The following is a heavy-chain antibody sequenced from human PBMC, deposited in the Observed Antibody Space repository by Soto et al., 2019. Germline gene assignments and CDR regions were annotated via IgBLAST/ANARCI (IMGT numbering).Heavy chain of an antibody. CDR2: IWYDGSNK. V-gene: IGHV3-33*01. CDR1: GFTFSSYG. D-gene: IGHD4-17*01. CDR3: ARDKRGDYNQGTIDY. J-gene: IGHJ4*02. Sequence: QVQLVESGGVVGQPGRSQRLSCAASGFTFSSYGMHWVRQAPGKGLEWVAVIWYDGSNKYYADSVKGRFTISRDNSKNTLYLQMNSLRAEDTAVYYCARDKRGDYNQGTIDYWGQRTLVTVSS.